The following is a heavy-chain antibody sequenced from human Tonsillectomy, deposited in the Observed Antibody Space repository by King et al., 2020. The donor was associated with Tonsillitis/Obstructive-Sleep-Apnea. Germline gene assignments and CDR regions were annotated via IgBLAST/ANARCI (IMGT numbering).Heavy chain of an antibody. D-gene: IGHD3-10*01. CDR3: ARGELEAFDI. J-gene: IGHJ3*02. CDR2: VNSDGSST. CDR1: GFPFISYW. V-gene: IGHV3-74*01. Sequence: QLVESGGGLVQPGGSQRLSCAASGFPFISYWMHWVRQGPEKGLVWVSRVNSDGSSTSYADAVKGRFTISRDNAKNTLYLQMNSLRDEDTAVYYCARGELEAFDIWGQGKMVTVSS.